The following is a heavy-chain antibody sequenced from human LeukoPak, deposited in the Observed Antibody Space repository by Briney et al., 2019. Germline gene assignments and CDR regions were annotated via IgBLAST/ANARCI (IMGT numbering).Heavy chain of an antibody. CDR2: IYPGDSDT. V-gene: IGHV5-51*01. Sequence: GESLKISCKGSGYSFTSYCIGWVRQMPGKGLEWMGIIYPGDSDTRYSPSFQGQVTISAGKSISTAYLQWSSLKASDTAMYYCARSVGATDYYYYYMDVWGKGTTVTVSS. J-gene: IGHJ6*03. CDR3: ARSVGATDYYYYYMDV. CDR1: GYSFTSYC. D-gene: IGHD1-26*01.